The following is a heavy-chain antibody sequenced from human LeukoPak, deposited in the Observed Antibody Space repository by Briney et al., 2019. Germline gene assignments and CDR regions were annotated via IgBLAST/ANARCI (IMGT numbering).Heavy chain of an antibody. V-gene: IGHV4-61*08. CDR3: ARGGSGYDSFYYYGMDV. CDR2: ISDSGST. J-gene: IGHJ6*02. CDR1: GASVSSGAYY. Sequence: SETLSLTCGVSGASVSSGAYYWSWIRQPPGKGLEWIGYISDSGSTNYNLSLRSRVTISVDTSKNQFSLKLSSVTAADTAVYYCARGGSGYDSFYYYGMDVWGQGTTVTVSS. D-gene: IGHD5-12*01.